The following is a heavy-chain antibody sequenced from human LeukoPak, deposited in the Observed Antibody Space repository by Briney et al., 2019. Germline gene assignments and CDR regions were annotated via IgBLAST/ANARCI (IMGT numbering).Heavy chain of an antibody. CDR3: SSRRITFTANPDY. CDR2: ISSNGGSP. Sequence: PGGSLRLSCIVSGFTFSDFAMHWVRQAPGKGLEYVSAISSNGGSPYYADSVKGRFTISRDNSKNTLYLQMSSLRAEDTAVYYCSSRRITFTANPDYWGQGTLVTVSS. V-gene: IGHV3-64D*06. D-gene: IGHD1-14*01. CDR1: GFTFSDFA. J-gene: IGHJ4*02.